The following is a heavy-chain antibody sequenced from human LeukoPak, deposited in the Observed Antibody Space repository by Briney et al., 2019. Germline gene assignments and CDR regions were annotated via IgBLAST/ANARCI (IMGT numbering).Heavy chain of an antibody. Sequence: SGGSLRRSSAASGFAFSSYGIHWVRQAPGKGLEWVAVISYDGSNKYYADSVKGRFTISRDNSKNTLNLQMNSLRVEDTAVYYCAKAGSSIVATGGNWFDPWGQGTLVTVSS. CDR3: AKAGSSIVATGGNWFDP. D-gene: IGHD5-12*01. CDR2: ISYDGSNK. CDR1: GFAFSSYG. J-gene: IGHJ5*02. V-gene: IGHV3-30*18.